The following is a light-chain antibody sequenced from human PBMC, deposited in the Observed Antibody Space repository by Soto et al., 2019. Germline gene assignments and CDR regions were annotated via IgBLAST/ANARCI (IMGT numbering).Light chain of an antibody. CDR2: DVI. CDR1: SNDVGGSNY. J-gene: IGLJ2*01. Sequence: QSALTQPRSVSESPGQSVTISCTGTSNDVGGSNYVSWYQQFPGRAPKLIIYDVINRPSGVPDRFSGSKSGNTASLTISGLQADDEADYYCCSYGGGYTSVVFGGGTKLTVL. CDR3: CSYGGGYTSVV. V-gene: IGLV2-11*01.